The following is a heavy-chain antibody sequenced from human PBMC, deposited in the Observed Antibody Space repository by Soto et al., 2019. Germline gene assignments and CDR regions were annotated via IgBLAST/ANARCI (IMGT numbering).Heavy chain of an antibody. CDR1: GYTFSTYG. CDR3: ARVKVPAAILGAFDL. D-gene: IGHD2-2*02. Sequence: QVQLVQSGAEMKKPGASVKVSCKASGYTFSTYGITWVRQAPGQGLDWMGWINPFKGDTNSAARFKDRVTMTTDTSTRTAYMELMSLRSDDTAVYYCARVKVPAAILGAFDLWGQGTLVTVSS. CDR2: INPFKGDT. V-gene: IGHV1-18*01. J-gene: IGHJ3*01.